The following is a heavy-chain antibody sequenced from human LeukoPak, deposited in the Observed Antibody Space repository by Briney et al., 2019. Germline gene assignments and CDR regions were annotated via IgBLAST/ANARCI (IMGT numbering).Heavy chain of an antibody. CDR2: INPSGGST. D-gene: IGHD6-13*01. V-gene: IGHV1-46*01. CDR3: AKDVGLFGVIKTVGLLSPIAAAGLDY. Sequence: GASVKVSCKASGYTFTSYYMHWVRQAPGQGLEWMGIINPSGGSTSYAQKFQGRVTMTRDMSTSTVYMELSSLRSEDTAVYYCAKDVGLFGVIKTVGLLSPIAAAGLDYWGQGTLVTVSS. CDR1: GYTFTSYY. J-gene: IGHJ4*02.